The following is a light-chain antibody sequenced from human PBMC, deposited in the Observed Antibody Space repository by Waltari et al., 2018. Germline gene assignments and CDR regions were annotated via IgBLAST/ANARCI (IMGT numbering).Light chain of an antibody. J-gene: IGLJ3*02. CDR1: SSDVGGYNF. V-gene: IGLV2-14*03. CDR2: DVT. CDR3: SSYSSTNTVV. Sequence: QSALTQPASVSGSPGQSVTISCTGTSSDVGGYNFVSWYQQHPGRAPKLMIYDVTLRPSGVSTRFSGSKSGDTASLTISGLQAADEAEYYCSSYSSTNTVVFGGGTQLTV.